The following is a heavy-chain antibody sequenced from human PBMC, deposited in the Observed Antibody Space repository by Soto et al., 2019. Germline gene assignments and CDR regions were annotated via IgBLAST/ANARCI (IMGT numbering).Heavy chain of an antibody. Sequence: GGSLRLSCAASGFTFDDYGMTWVRQAPGKGLEWVSYISSSSSYTNYADSVKGRFTISRDNAKNSLYLQMNSLRAEDTAVYYCARDHHRYSGYDYVDYWGQGTLVTVSS. CDR1: GFTFDDYG. D-gene: IGHD5-12*01. V-gene: IGHV3-11*05. J-gene: IGHJ4*02. CDR2: ISSSSSYT. CDR3: ARDHHRYSGYDYVDY.